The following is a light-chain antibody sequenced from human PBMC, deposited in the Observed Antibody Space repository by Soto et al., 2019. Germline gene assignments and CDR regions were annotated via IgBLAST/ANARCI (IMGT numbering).Light chain of an antibody. J-gene: IGKJ1*01. Sequence: AIQMTQLPSSLSASVGDRVTITCRASQAIRGDLAWFQQKPGKAPKLLIYAASSLRSEVPSRFSGSGSASEYTLTISSLQPEDFATYFCLQDFNYPWTFGQGTKVDIK. CDR1: QAIRGD. CDR2: AAS. CDR3: LQDFNYPWT. V-gene: IGKV1-6*01.